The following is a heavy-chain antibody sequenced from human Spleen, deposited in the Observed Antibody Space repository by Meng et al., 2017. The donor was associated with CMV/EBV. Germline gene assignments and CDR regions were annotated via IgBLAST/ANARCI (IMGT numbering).Heavy chain of an antibody. Sequence: AAVKVSCKASGYTFNSYGITRVRQAPGEGLEWRGWINTYNGNTNYARRVQDRVTMTTDTSTRTAYMELRSLRFDDTAVYYCARSRKYQILRHFDPWGQGTLVTVSS. D-gene: IGHD2-2*01. CDR3: ARSRKYQILRHFDP. J-gene: IGHJ5*02. CDR1: GYTFNSYG. CDR2: INTYNGNT. V-gene: IGHV1-18*01.